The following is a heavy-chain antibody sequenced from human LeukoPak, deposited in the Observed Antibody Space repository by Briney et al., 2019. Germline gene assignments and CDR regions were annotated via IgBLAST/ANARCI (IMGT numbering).Heavy chain of an antibody. CDR2: VFYNGST. CDR1: GGSISDYF. CDR3: ARLSYTDYYFDY. V-gene: IGHV4-59*08. D-gene: IGHD4-11*01. Sequence: SETLSLTCTVSGGSISDYFWSWIRQPPGKGLEWVGYVFYNGSTNYNPSLKSRVTISIDTSRIRFSLRLSSVTAADTAVYYCARLSYTDYYFDYWGQGTLVTVSS. J-gene: IGHJ4*02.